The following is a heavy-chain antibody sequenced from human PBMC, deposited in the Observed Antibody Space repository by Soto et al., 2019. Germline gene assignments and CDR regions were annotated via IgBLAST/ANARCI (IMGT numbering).Heavy chain of an antibody. J-gene: IGHJ4*02. CDR3: PIPAIRSGSYFDY. V-gene: IGHV1-18*01. CDR2: ISGYNGDT. D-gene: IGHD1-26*01. CDR1: GYTFTRHG. Sequence: QVQLMQSGTQVKKPGASVRVSCKASGYTFTRHGITWVRQAPGQGLEWMGWISGYNGDTNYAQNFQGRVIMTTDTLTSTAYLEGRRLSSDDASVSYCPIPAIRSGSYFDYWGQGTLVIVSS.